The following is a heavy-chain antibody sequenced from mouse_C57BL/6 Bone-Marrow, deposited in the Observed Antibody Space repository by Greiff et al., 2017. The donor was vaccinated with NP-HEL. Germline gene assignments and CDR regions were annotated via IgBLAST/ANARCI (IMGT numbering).Heavy chain of an antibody. D-gene: IGHD1-3*01. V-gene: IGHV5-6*01. CDR2: ISSGGSYT. Sequence: EVQLQESGGDLVKPGGSLKLSCAASGFTFSSYGMSWVRQTPDKRLEWVATISSGGSYTYYPDSVKGRFTISRDNAKNTLYLQMSSLKSEDTAMYYCARQVGPWFAYWGQGTLVTVSA. J-gene: IGHJ3*01. CDR3: ARQVGPWFAY. CDR1: GFTFSSYG.